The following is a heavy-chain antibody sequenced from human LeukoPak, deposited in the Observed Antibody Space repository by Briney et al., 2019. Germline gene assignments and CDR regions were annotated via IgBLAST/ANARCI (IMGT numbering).Heavy chain of an antibody. CDR1: GFTFSSYA. D-gene: IGHD1-26*01. Sequence: PGGSLRLSCAASGFTFSSYAMSWVRQAPGKGLVWVSAISGSGGSTYYADSVKGRFTISRDNSKNTLYLQMNSLRAEDTAVYYCVKAVVGATSGGGDACDIWGRGTMVTVSS. CDR2: ISGSGGST. J-gene: IGHJ3*02. CDR3: VKAVVGATSGGGDACDI. V-gene: IGHV3-23*01.